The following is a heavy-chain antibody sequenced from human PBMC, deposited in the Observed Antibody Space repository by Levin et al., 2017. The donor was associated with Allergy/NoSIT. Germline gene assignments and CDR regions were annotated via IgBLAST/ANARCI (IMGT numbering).Heavy chain of an antibody. CDR3: ARHTALLWFEELVCDC. Sequence: SETLSLTCTVSGGSFITSSYFWAWIRQPPGKGLEWLGSIYYSGTTYYNPSLKSRLTISIDTSTNQFSLKLRSVTAADTAVYYCARHTALLWFEELVCDCGGQGDLVAVS. J-gene: IGHJ4*02. CDR2: IYYSGTT. D-gene: IGHD3-10*01. V-gene: IGHV4-39*01. CDR1: GGSFITSSYF.